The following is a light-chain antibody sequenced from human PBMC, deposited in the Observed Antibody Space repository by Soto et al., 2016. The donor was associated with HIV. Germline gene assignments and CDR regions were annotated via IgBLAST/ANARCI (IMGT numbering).Light chain of an antibody. Sequence: SYELTQPSSVSVSPGQTARITCFGDVLAKNYVRWLQQKPGQPPLLVIYNDGDRPSGIPERFSGSNSGTTVTLNINEAQVDDEAEYYCYSATDNNLVFGGGTKLTVL. CDR2: NDG. V-gene: IGLV3-27*01. J-gene: IGLJ3*02. CDR1: VLAKNY. CDR3: YSATDNNLV.